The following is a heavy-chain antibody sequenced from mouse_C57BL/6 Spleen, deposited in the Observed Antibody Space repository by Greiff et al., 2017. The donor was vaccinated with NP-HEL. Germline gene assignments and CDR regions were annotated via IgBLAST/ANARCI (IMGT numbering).Heavy chain of an antibody. CDR2: IDPSDSYT. V-gene: IGHV1-69*01. J-gene: IGHJ4*01. D-gene: IGHD3-3*01. CDR3: ARGTSHAMDY. CDR1: GYTFTSYW. Sequence: VQLQQPGAELVMPGASVKLSCKASGYTFTSYWMHWVKQRPGQGLEWIGEIDPSDSYTNYNQKFKGKSTLTVDKSSSTAYMQLSSLTSEDSAVYYCARGTSHAMDYWGQGTSVTVSS.